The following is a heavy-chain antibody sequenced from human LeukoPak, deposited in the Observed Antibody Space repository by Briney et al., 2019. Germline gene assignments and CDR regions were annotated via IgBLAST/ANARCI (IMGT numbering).Heavy chain of an antibody. V-gene: IGHV3-23*01. CDR2: ITSGGNT. CDR3: AKYCSGGNCYSGLY. Sequence: GGSLRLSCAASGFTFSSSAMSWVRQAPGKGLQWVSTITSGGNTYYADSVKGRFTISRDNSKNTLYLQMNSLRAEDTAVYYCAKYCSGGNCYSGLYWGQGTLVTVSS. D-gene: IGHD2-15*01. CDR1: GFTFSSSA. J-gene: IGHJ4*02.